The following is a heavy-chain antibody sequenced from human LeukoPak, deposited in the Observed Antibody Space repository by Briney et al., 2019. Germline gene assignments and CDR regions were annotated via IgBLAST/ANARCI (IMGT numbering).Heavy chain of an antibody. V-gene: IGHV5-51*01. Sequence: TGGSLRLSCKGSGYSFTSYWIGWVRQMPGKGLEWMGIIYPGDSDTRYSPSFQGQVTISADKSISTAYLQWSSLKASDTATYYCARQQENYDYVWGSYRYTSFDYWGQGTLVTVSS. CDR1: GYSFTSYW. D-gene: IGHD3-16*02. J-gene: IGHJ4*02. CDR2: IYPGDSDT. CDR3: ARQQENYDYVWGSYRYTSFDY.